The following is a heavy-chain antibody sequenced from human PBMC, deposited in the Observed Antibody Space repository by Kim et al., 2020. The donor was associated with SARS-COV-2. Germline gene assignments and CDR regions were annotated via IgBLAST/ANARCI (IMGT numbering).Heavy chain of an antibody. Sequence: SETLSLTCTVSGGSISSSSYYWGWIRQPPGKGLEWIGSIYYSGSTYYNPSLKSRVTISVDTSKNQFSLKLSSVTAADTAVYYCARIPGWFGELLPPYYYYGMDVWGQGTPVTVSS. J-gene: IGHJ6*02. CDR3: ARIPGWFGELLPPYYYYGMDV. CDR2: IYYSGST. CDR1: GGSISSSSYY. V-gene: IGHV4-39*01. D-gene: IGHD3-10*01.